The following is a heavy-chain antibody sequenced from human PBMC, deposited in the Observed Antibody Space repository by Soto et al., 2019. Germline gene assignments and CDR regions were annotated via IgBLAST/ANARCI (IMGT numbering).Heavy chain of an antibody. D-gene: IGHD2-15*01. J-gene: IGHJ4*02. CDR2: ISGSGGST. CDR1: GFTFSSYA. Sequence: GGSLRLSCVASGFTFSSYAMSWVRQAPGKGLEWVSAISGSGGSTYYADSVKGRFTISRDNSKNTLYLQMNRLRAEDTAVYYCAKDLGYCSGGSCYSRQGYSDYWGKGTLVTVSS. V-gene: IGHV3-23*01. CDR3: AKDLGYCSGGSCYSRQGYSDY.